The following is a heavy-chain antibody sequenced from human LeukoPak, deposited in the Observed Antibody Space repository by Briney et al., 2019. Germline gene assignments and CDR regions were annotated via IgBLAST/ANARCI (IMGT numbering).Heavy chain of an antibody. CDR3: AKSWGSTRPYYNYMDV. CDR2: IGYRGGSI. Sequence: PGGSLRLSCAASGITFSNYAMSWVRQAPGKGLEWVSIIGYRGGSIYYAYSVKGRFTISRDNSKNTLSLQMNGLRPEDTAVYYCAKSWGSTRPYYNYMDVWSKGTTVTVSS. D-gene: IGHD1-26*01. J-gene: IGHJ6*03. CDR1: GITFSNYA. V-gene: IGHV3-23*01.